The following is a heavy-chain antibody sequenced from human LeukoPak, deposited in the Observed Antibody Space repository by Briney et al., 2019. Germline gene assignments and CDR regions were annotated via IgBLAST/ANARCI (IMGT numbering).Heavy chain of an antibody. D-gene: IGHD6-13*01. CDR2: IYYSGTT. CDR3: ARGVYIAAAQYGY. J-gene: IGHJ4*02. V-gene: IGHV4-59*01. Sequence: PSETLSLTCTVSGGSISSYYWSWIRQPPGKGLEWIGYIYYSGTTNYNPSLRSRVTISVDTSKNQFSLKLSSVTAADTAVYYCARGVYIAAAQYGYWGQGTLVSVSS. CDR1: GGSISSYY.